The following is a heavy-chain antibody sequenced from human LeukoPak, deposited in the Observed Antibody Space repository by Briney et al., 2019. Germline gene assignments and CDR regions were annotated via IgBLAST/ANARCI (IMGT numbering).Heavy chain of an antibody. Sequence: GESLKISCKGSGYSFTSYWIGWVRQMPGKGLEWMGIIYPGDSDTRYSPSFQGQVTISADKSISTAYLQWSSLKASDTAMYYCARPRGRPNYYDGSGLDAFDIWGQGAMVTVSS. CDR3: ARPRGRPNYYDGSGLDAFDI. CDR1: GYSFTSYW. CDR2: IYPGDSDT. V-gene: IGHV5-51*01. D-gene: IGHD3-22*01. J-gene: IGHJ3*02.